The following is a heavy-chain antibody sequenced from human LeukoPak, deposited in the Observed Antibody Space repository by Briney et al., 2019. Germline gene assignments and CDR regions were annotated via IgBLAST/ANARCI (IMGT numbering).Heavy chain of an antibody. CDR3: AKGLRRGYSYGSTNYYYGMDV. CDR1: GFTFSSYA. CDR2: ISGSGGST. D-gene: IGHD5-18*01. V-gene: IGHV3-23*01. Sequence: PGGSLRLSCAASGFTFSSYAMSWVRQAPGKGLEWVSAISGSGGSTYYADSVKGRFTTSRDNSKNTLYLQMNSLRAEDTAVYYCAKGLRRGYSYGSTNYYYGMDVWGQGTTVTVSS. J-gene: IGHJ6*02.